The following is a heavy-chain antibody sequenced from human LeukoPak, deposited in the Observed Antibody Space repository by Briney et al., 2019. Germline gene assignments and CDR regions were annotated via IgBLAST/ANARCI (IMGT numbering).Heavy chain of an antibody. D-gene: IGHD3-22*01. V-gene: IGHV1-46*01. CDR2: INPSAGST. CDR3: ARGDYYDSSGYSHTDY. Sequence: ASVKVSCKASGYTFTSYYMHWVRQAPGQGLEWMGIINPSAGSTSYAQKFQGRVTMTRDTSTNTVYMELSSLRSEDTAVYYCARGDYYDSSGYSHTDYWGQGTLVTVSS. CDR1: GYTFTSYY. J-gene: IGHJ4*02.